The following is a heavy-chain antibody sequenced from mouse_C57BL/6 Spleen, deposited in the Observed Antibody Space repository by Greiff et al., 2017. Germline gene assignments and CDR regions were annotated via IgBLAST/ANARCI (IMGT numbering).Heavy chain of an antibody. CDR3: AREGGVTTVVEEAWFAY. Sequence: QVQLKQSGAELVRPGTSVKVSCKASGYAFTNYLIEWVKQRPGQGLEWIGVINPGSGGTNYNEKFKGKATLTADKSSSTAYMQLSSLTSEDSAVYCCAREGGVTTVVEEAWFAYWGQGTLVTVSA. D-gene: IGHD1-1*01. J-gene: IGHJ3*01. CDR1: GYAFTNYL. CDR2: INPGSGGT. V-gene: IGHV1-54*01.